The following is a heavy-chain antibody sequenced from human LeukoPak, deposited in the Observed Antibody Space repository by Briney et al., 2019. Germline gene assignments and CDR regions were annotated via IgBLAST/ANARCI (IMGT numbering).Heavy chain of an antibody. J-gene: IGHJ2*01. CDR2: ISSGGSTI. D-gene: IGHD6-13*01. Sequence: GGSLRLSCAASGFTFSDYYMSWIRQAPGKGLKWVSYISSGGSTIYYADSVKGRFTISRENAKNSLYLQMNSLRAGDTAVYYCARAAYSSTWYSRYFDLWGRGTLVTVSS. CDR3: ARAAYSSTWYSRYFDL. CDR1: GFTFSDYY. V-gene: IGHV3-11*04.